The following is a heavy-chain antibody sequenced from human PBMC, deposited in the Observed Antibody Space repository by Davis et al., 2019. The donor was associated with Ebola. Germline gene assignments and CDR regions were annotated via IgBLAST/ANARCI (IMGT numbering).Heavy chain of an antibody. CDR1: GYTFTGYY. CDR3: AREAAAGNYFDY. V-gene: IGHV1-46*01. CDR2: INPSGGST. J-gene: IGHJ4*02. D-gene: IGHD6-13*01. Sequence: ASVKVSCKASGYTFTGYYMHWVRQAPGQGLEWMGIINPSGGSTSYEQKFQGRVTMTRDTSTSTVYMELSSLRSEDTAVYYCAREAAAGNYFDYWGQGTLVTVSS.